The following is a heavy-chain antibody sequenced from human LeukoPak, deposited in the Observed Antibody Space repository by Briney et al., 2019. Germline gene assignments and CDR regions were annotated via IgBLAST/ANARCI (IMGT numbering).Heavy chain of an antibody. D-gene: IGHD6-25*01. Sequence: GGSLRLSCATSGFTFSSYGMHWVRQVPGKGLEWVAVISYDAKSNYHVDSVKGRFTISRDNSKNTLYLQMNSLRAEDTAVYYCARSNRYSSGGDWFDPWGQGTLVTVSS. CDR1: GFTFSSYG. CDR3: ARSNRYSSGGDWFDP. CDR2: ISYDAKSN. V-gene: IGHV3-30*03. J-gene: IGHJ5*02.